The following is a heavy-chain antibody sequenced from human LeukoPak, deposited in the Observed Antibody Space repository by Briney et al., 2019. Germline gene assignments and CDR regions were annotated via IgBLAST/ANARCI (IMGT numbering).Heavy chain of an antibody. J-gene: IGHJ4*02. CDR3: ARHIYDSSGYSLDY. CDR2: INHSGST. D-gene: IGHD3-22*01. CDR1: GGSFSGYY. V-gene: IGHV4-34*01. Sequence: SETLSLACAVYGGSFSGYYWSWIRQPPGKGLEWIGEINHSGSTNYNPSLKSRVTISVDTSKNQFSLKLSSVTAADTAVYYCARHIYDSSGYSLDYWGQGTLVTVSS.